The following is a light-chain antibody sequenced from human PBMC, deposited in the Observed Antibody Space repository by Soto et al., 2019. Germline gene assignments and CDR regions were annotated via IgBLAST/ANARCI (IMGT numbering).Light chain of an antibody. CDR3: CSYVGGYSYV. Sequence: QSALTQPRSVSGSPGQLVTVSCIGTSSDVGDYNSVSWYQQHPGKAPKLMIYDVSKRPSGVPDRFSGSKSGNTASLTISGLQAEDEADYYCCSYVGGYSYVFGIGTKGTLL. CDR2: DVS. J-gene: IGLJ1*01. V-gene: IGLV2-11*01. CDR1: SSDVGDYNS.